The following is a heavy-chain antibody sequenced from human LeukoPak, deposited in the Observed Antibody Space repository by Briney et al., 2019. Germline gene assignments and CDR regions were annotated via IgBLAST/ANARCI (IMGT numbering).Heavy chain of an antibody. D-gene: IGHD3-3*01. V-gene: IGHV4-61*01. CDR1: XGSVSSGSYY. CDR3: ARAKGYDFWSGYPYYYYYGMDV. Sequence: TLSPXXTVSXGSVSSGSYYWSWIRQPPGKGLEWIGYIYYSGSTNYNPSLKSRVTISVDTSKNQFSLKLSSVTAADTAVYYCARAKGYDFWSGYPYYYYYGMDVWGQGTTVTVSS. J-gene: IGHJ6*02. CDR2: IYYSGST.